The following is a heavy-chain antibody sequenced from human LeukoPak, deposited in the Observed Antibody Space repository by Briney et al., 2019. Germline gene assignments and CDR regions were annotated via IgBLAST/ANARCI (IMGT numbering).Heavy chain of an antibody. CDR1: GFTFSNAW. CDR3: AMGYNHGVQGYFYYYMDV. Sequence: GGSLRLSCAASGFTFSNAWMSWVRQAPGKGLEWVSSISSSSSYIYYADSVKGRFTISRDKSKNTLYLQMGSLRPEDMAVYYCAMGYNHGVQGYFYYYMDVWGKGTTVTVSS. J-gene: IGHJ6*03. CDR2: ISSSSSYI. V-gene: IGHV3-21*01. D-gene: IGHD1-1*01.